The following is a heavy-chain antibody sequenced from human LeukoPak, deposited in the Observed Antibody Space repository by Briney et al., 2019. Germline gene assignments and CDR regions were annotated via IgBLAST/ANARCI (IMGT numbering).Heavy chain of an antibody. CDR3: AKDRRYYYGSGSLTRAERYYYYYYGMDV. D-gene: IGHD3-10*01. CDR1: GFTFSSYG. Sequence: GGSLRLSCAASGFTFSSYGMHWVRQAPGKGLEWVAIISYDGSNKYYADSVKGRFTISRDNSKNTLYLQRNSPRAEDTAVYYCAKDRRYYYGSGSLTRAERYYYYYYGMDVWGQGTTVTVSS. V-gene: IGHV3-30*18. J-gene: IGHJ6*02. CDR2: ISYDGSNK.